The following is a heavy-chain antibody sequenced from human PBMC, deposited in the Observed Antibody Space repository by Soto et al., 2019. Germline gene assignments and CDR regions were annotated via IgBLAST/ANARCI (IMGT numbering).Heavy chain of an antibody. CDR1: GFTFSSYS. J-gene: IGHJ1*01. V-gene: IGHV3-48*02. CDR3: TRDSVRGDQH. CDR2: ISSSGSTI. Sequence: EVQLVEFGGGLVQPGGSLRLSCAASGFTFSSYSMNWVRQAPGKGLEWVSYISSSGSTIYYADSVKGRFTISRDNAKNSLYLQMNSLGDEDTAVYYCTRDSVRGDQHWGQGTLVTVSS. D-gene: IGHD7-27*01.